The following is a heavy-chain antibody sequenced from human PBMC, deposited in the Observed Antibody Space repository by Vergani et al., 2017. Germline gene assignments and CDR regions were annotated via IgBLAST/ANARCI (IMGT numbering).Heavy chain of an antibody. V-gene: IGHV4-39*01. Sequence: QLHLQDSGPGLVKPSETLSLTCTVSGGSITSSSYYWGWIRQPPGKGLEWIGNIYHSGGAYYNPSLKGRVTISVDTSKNQFSLEVTSVTAADTAIYFCARTESFILRYFHWALWGQGTLVTVSS. J-gene: IGHJ4*02. CDR2: IYHSGGA. D-gene: IGHD3-9*01. CDR1: GGSITSSSYY. CDR3: ARTESFILRYFHWAL.